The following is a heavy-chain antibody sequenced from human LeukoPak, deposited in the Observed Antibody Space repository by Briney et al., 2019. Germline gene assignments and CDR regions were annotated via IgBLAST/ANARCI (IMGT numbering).Heavy chain of an antibody. CDR1: GYSFTSYW. CDR2: IDPSDSYT. Sequence: GESLKISFKGSGYSFTSYWINWVRQVPGKGLEWMGKIDPSDSYTNYSPSFQGHVTISADKSINAAYLQWSSLRASDAAIYYCARHVNWKDDYWGQGTLVTVSS. D-gene: IGHD1-1*01. J-gene: IGHJ4*02. CDR3: ARHVNWKDDY. V-gene: IGHV5-10-1*01.